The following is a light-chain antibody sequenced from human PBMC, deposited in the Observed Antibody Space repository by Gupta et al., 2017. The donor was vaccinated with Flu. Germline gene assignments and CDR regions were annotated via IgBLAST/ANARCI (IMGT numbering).Light chain of an antibody. CDR1: QNINTY. CDR2: GAS. CDR3: QHTHTTPQT. V-gene: IGKV1-39*01. Sequence: DIQMTQSPSSLSASVGDRITITCRASQNINTYLNWYQQRPGNSPKLLIYGASSVQSGVPSRFTGSGSGTKFILTISSLQAGDFATYYCQHTHTTPQTFGQGTXLDIK. J-gene: IGKJ2*01.